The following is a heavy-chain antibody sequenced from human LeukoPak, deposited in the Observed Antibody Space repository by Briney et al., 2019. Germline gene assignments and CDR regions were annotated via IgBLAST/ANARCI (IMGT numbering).Heavy chain of an antibody. CDR2: FDPEDGET. CDR3: ATDKYPFSAFDI. V-gene: IGHV1-24*01. J-gene: IGHJ3*02. CDR1: GYTLTELS. Sequence: ASVKVSCKASGYTLTELSMHWVRQAPGKGLEWMGGFDPEDGETIYAQKFQGRVTMTEDTSTDTAYMELSSLRSEDTAVYYCATDKYPFSAFDIWGQGTMVTVSS. D-gene: IGHD2-2*02.